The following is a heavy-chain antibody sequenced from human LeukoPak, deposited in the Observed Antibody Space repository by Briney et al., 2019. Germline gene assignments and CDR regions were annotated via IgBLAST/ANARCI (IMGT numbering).Heavy chain of an antibody. Sequence: GGSLRLSCAASGFSFISYGMHWVRQAPGKGLEWVGVISDDGRNKKYADSVKGRFTISRDNSKDTLYLQMNSLRDEDTAVYYCAKRPSDYGDYVAYFDYWGQGTLVTVSS. CDR3: AKRPSDYGDYVAYFDY. V-gene: IGHV3-30*18. D-gene: IGHD4-17*01. CDR2: ISDDGRNK. J-gene: IGHJ4*02. CDR1: GFSFISYG.